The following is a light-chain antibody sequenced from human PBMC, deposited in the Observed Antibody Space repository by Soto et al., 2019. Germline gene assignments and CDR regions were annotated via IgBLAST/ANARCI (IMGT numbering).Light chain of an antibody. Sequence: EIVLTQSPATLSLSPGERATLSCRASQSVGSSLAWFQQKPGQAPRLLIYDASNRATGIPARFSGSGSGTDFTLTISSLEPEDFAVYYCQEYDGAPPVTFGLGTRLEI. V-gene: IGKV3-11*01. CDR2: DAS. J-gene: IGKJ5*01. CDR1: QSVGSS. CDR3: QEYDGAPPVT.